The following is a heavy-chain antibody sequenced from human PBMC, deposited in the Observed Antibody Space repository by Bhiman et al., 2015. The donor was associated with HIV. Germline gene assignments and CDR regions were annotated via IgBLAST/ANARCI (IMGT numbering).Heavy chain of an antibody. J-gene: IGHJ2*01. CDR3: TTAISRGGVGARGWYFDL. V-gene: IGHV3-15*01. D-gene: IGHD1-26*01. Sequence: EVRLLESGGGLVQPGGSLRLSCAASGLTFSSYAMNWVRQGPGKGLEWVGRIKSKTDGETTDFAAPVKGRFTISRDDSKNTLYLQMNTLKTEDTAVYYCTTAISRGGVGARGWYFDLWGRGTLVTVSS. CDR2: IKSKTDGETT. CDR1: GLTFSSYA.